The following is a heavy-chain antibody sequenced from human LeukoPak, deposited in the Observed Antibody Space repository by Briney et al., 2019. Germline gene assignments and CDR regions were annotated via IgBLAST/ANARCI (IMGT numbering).Heavy chain of an antibody. CDR2: ISSSSSYI. Sequence: GGSLRLSCAASGFTFSSYEMNWVRQAPGKGLEWVSSISSSSSYIYYADSVKGRFTISRDNAKNSLYLQMNSLRAEDTAVYYCATYDSSGYSFDYWGQGTLVTVSS. CDR3: ATYDSSGYSFDY. CDR1: GFTFSSYE. V-gene: IGHV3-21*01. J-gene: IGHJ4*02. D-gene: IGHD3-22*01.